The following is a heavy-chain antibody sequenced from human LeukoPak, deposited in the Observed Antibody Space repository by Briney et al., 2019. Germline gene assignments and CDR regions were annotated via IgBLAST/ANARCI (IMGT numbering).Heavy chain of an antibody. J-gene: IGHJ6*03. D-gene: IGHD2-15*01. CDR1: GYTFTSYG. Sequence: ASVKVSCKASGYTFTSYGISWVRQAPGQGLEWMGWISAYNGNTNYAQKFQGRVTITADESTSTAYMELSSLRSEDTAVYYCARAQVVVAATTDYYYYMDVWGKGTTVTISS. V-gene: IGHV1-18*01. CDR3: ARAQVVVAATTDYYYYMDV. CDR2: ISAYNGNT.